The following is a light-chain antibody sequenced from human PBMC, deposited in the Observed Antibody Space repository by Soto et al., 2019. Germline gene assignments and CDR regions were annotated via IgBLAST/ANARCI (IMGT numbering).Light chain of an antibody. V-gene: IGKV3-20*01. Sequence: EIVLTQSPGTLSLSPGERATLSCRASQTLSNSFIAWYQQKPGQAPRLLIYGASSRATGIPDRFSGSGSGTDFTLTISRLEPEDFAVYYCQQYGSSGTFGQGTKVDIK. CDR1: QTLSNSF. J-gene: IGKJ1*01. CDR3: QQYGSSGT. CDR2: GAS.